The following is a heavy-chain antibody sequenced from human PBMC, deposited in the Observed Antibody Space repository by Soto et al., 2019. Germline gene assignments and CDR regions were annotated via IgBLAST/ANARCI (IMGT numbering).Heavy chain of an antibody. CDR2: IWYDGSNK. CDR1: GFTFSSYG. D-gene: IGHD3-3*01. J-gene: IGHJ4*02. V-gene: IGHV3-33*01. CDR3: ARVNGGYDFWSGYYTGIYYFDY. Sequence: QVQLVESGGGVVQPGRSLRLSCAASGFTFSSYGMHWVRQAPCKGLEWVAVIWYDGSNKYYADSVKGRFTISRDNSKNTLYLQMNSLRAEDTAVYYCARVNGGYDFWSGYYTGIYYFDYWGQGTLVTVSS.